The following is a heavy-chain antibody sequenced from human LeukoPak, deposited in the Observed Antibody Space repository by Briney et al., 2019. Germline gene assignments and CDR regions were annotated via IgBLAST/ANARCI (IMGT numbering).Heavy chain of an antibody. J-gene: IGHJ5*02. D-gene: IGHD4-17*01. Sequence: SETLSLTCTVSGGSISSSSYYWGWIRQPPGKGLEWIGSIYTSGSTNYNPSLKSRVTMSVDTSKNQFSLKLSAVTAADTASYYCARGPLTVTRGFDPWGQGTLVTVSS. CDR2: IYTSGST. CDR3: ARGPLTVTRGFDP. V-gene: IGHV4-39*07. CDR1: GGSISSSSYY.